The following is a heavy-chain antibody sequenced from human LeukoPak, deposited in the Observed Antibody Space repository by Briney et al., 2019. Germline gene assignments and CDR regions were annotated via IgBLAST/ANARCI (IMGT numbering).Heavy chain of an antibody. J-gene: IGHJ2*01. CDR2: IYTSGST. CDR3: ARTHSSGWSGSYWYVDR. V-gene: IGHV4-61*02. Sequence: SETLSLTCTVSGGSISSGSYYWSWIRQPAGKGLEWIGRIYTSGSTNYNPSLKSRVTISVDTSKNQFSLKLSSVTAADTAVYYCARTHSSGWSGSYWYVDRWGRGTLVTVSS. D-gene: IGHD6-19*01. CDR1: GGSISSGSYY.